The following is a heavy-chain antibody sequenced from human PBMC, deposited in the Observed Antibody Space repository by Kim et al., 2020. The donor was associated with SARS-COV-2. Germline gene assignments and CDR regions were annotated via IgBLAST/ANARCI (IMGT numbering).Heavy chain of an antibody. J-gene: IGHJ5*02. V-gene: IGHV4-34*01. CDR3: ARPISSSGTNWFDP. D-gene: IGHD6-6*01. CDR2: INHSGST. CDR1: GGSFSGYY. Sequence: SETLSLTCAVYGGSFSGYYWSWIRQPPGKGLEWIGEINHSGSTNYNPSLKSRVTISVDTSKNQFSLKLSSVTAADTAVYYCARPISSSGTNWFDPWGQGTLVTVSS.